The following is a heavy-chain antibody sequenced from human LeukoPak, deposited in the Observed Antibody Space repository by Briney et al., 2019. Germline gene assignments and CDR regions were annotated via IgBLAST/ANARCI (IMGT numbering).Heavy chain of an antibody. Sequence: PGGSLRLSCAASGFTFSSYWMSWVRQAPGKGLEGVANIKQDGSEKYYVDSVKGRFTISRDNAKNSLYLQMNSLRAEDTAVYYCARDHGSSSPDYWGQGTLVTVSS. J-gene: IGHJ4*02. V-gene: IGHV3-7*01. CDR1: GFTFSSYW. CDR2: IKQDGSEK. CDR3: ARDHGSSSPDY. D-gene: IGHD6-6*01.